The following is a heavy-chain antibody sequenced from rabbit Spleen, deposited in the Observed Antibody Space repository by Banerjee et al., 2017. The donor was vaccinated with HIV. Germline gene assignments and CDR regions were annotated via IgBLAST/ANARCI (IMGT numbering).Heavy chain of an antibody. CDR2: IYAGSSGST. D-gene: IGHD4-2*01. J-gene: IGHJ3*01. V-gene: IGHV1S40*01. CDR1: GIDFSSSQY. Sequence: QSLEESGGDLVKPGASLTLTCKASGIDFSSSQYMYWVRQAPGKGLEWIGCIYAGSSGSTYYASWAKGRFTISKTSSTTVTLQMTSLTGADTATYFCAKSYPGSSYQYNLWGQGTLVTVS. CDR3: AKSYPGSSYQYNL.